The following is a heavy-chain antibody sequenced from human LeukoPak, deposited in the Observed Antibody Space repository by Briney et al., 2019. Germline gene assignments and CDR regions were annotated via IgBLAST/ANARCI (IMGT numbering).Heavy chain of an antibody. CDR1: GFTFSSYW. CDR3: ARVEDSSGYYPFDY. CDR2: IKQDGSEK. Sequence: GGSLRLSCAASGFTFSSYWMSWVRQAPGKGLEWVANIKQDGSEKYYVDSVKGQFTISRDNAKNSPYLQMNSLRAEDTAVYYCARVEDSSGYYPFDYWGQGTLVTVSS. V-gene: IGHV3-7*01. J-gene: IGHJ4*02. D-gene: IGHD3-22*01.